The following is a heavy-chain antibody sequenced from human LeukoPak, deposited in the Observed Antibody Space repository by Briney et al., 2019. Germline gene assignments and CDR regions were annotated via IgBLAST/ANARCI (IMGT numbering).Heavy chain of an antibody. CDR3: ARFSSIAAAFDY. J-gene: IGHJ4*02. CDR1: GGSISGYR. V-gene: IGHV4-34*01. CDR2: INHSGTA. Sequence: PSETLSLTCGVYGGSISGYRWSWMRQPPGKGLEWIGEINHSGTASYIPSLKSRVTISLDMSKNQFSLRLNSVTAADTAVYYCARFSSIAAAFDYWGLGTLVTVSS. D-gene: IGHD6-13*01.